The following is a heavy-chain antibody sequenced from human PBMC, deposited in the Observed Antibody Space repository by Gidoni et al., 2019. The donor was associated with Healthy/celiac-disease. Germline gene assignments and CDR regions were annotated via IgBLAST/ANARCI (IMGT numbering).Heavy chain of an antibody. J-gene: IGHJ3*02. D-gene: IGHD4-17*01. CDR2: ISGSGGST. V-gene: IGHV3-23*01. CDR1: GFTFSSYA. CDR3: AKYYGDYSVGDDAFDI. Sequence: EVQLLESGGGLVQPGGSLRLSCAASGFTFSSYAMSWVRQAPGKGLEWVSAISGSGGSTYYADSVKGRFTISRDNSKNTLYLQMNSLRAEDTAVYYCAKYYGDYSVGDDAFDIWGQGTMVTVSS.